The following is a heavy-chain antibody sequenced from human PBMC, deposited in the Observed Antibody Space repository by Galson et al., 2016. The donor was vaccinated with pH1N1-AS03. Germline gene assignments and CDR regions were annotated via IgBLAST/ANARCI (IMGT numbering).Heavy chain of an antibody. CDR1: GGSFTYYY. Sequence: ETLSLTCNVSGGSFTYYYWSWIRQPPGKGLEWIGYIYYRGSTNYHPSLRSRLTISLDPSKNQISLELSPVTAADTAVYYCARHGGPHSGVLTALTAFDYWGPGALVTVSS. CDR2: IYYRGST. D-gene: IGHD3-9*01. CDR3: ARHGGPHSGVLTALTAFDY. V-gene: IGHV4-59*08. J-gene: IGHJ4*02.